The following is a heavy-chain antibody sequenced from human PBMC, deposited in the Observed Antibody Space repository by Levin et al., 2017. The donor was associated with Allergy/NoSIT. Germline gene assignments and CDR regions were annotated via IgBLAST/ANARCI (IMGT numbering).Heavy chain of an antibody. CDR2: IIPVIGAT. Sequence: KISCKVSGGSFNSYTINWVRQAPGQGLEWVGRIIPVIGATKNAERFQDKVTITADKSSNTAYMELSSLRSEDSAVYFCARDPGSTNYYDSSAYRTDLYFDYWGQGTQVTVSS. J-gene: IGHJ4*02. CDR1: GGSFNSYT. V-gene: IGHV1-69*08. D-gene: IGHD3-22*01. CDR3: ARDPGSTNYYDSSAYRTDLYFDY.